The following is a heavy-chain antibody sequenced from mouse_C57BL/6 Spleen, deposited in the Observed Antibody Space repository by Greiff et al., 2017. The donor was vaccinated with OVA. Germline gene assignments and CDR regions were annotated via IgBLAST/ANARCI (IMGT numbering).Heavy chain of an antibody. Sequence: EVQLQQSGPELVKPGASVKISCKASGYTFTDYYMNWVKQSHGKSLEWIGDINPNNGGTSYNQKFKGKATLTVDKSSSTAYMELRSLTSEDSAVYYCARLYYGSSYVGWYFDVWGTGTTVTVSS. CDR3: ARLYYGSSYVGWYFDV. J-gene: IGHJ1*03. D-gene: IGHD1-1*01. V-gene: IGHV1-26*01. CDR2: INPNNGGT. CDR1: GYTFTDYY.